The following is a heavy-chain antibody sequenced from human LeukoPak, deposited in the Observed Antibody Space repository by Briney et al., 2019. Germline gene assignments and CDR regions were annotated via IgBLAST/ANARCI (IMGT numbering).Heavy chain of an antibody. CDR3: ARQYYYDSSGYYLVGGGFDY. J-gene: IGHJ4*02. CDR2: ISGSGGGS. CDR1: GFTFSTYV. Sequence: GGSLRLSCAASGFTFSTYVMSWVRQAPGKGLEWVSTISGSGGGSHYADSVKGRFTISRDNSKNTLYLQMNSLRAEDTAVYYCARQYYYDSSGYYLVGGGFDYWGQGTLVTVSS. D-gene: IGHD3-22*01. V-gene: IGHV3-23*01.